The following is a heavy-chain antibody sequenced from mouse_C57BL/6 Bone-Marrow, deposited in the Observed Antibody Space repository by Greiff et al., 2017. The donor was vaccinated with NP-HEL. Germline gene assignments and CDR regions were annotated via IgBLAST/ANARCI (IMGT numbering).Heavy chain of an antibody. D-gene: IGHD1-1*01. CDR1: GYSFTDYN. Sequence: VQLKQSGPELVKPGASVKISCKASGYSFTDYNMNWVKQSNGKSLEWIGVINPNYGTTSYNQKFKGKATLTVDQSSSTAYMQLNSLTSEDSAVYYCAPHYYGSSYPFDYWGQGTTLTVSS. J-gene: IGHJ2*01. CDR2: INPNYGTT. CDR3: APHYYGSSYPFDY. V-gene: IGHV1-39*01.